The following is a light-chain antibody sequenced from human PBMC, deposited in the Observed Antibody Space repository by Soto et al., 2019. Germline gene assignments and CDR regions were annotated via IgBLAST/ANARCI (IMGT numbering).Light chain of an antibody. CDR1: QSVSSSY. Sequence: EIVLTQSPGTLSLSPGERATLSCRASQSVSSSYLAWYQQKPGQAPRLLIYGASSRATGIPDRFSGSGSGTDSTLTISRLEPEDYAVDYCQQYGSSRTCGQGTKVVIK. J-gene: IGKJ1*01. V-gene: IGKV3-20*01. CDR3: QQYGSSRT. CDR2: GAS.